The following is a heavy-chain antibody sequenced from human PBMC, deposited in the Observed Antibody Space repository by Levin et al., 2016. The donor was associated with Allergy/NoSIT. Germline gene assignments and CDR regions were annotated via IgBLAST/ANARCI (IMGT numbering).Heavy chain of an antibody. J-gene: IGHJ6*02. CDR3: ARDRCDNHFSCKPPPGALDVSYAYAMDV. D-gene: IGHD4/OR15-4a*01. V-gene: IGHV3-23*01. Sequence: GESLKISCAASGFSFSSFVMTWVRQDPGKGLEWVSTISGSGGKTNYANSVRGRFTISRDNSKNTLYLQMSSLRAEDTAVYYCARDRCDNHFSCKPPPGALDVSYAYAMDVWGQGTTVAVSS. CDR2: ISGSGGKT. CDR1: GFSFSSFV.